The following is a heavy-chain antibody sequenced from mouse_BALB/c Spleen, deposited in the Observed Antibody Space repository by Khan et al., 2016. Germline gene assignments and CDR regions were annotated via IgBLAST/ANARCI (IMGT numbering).Heavy chain of an antibody. CDR3: GYDGYYAWFPY. J-gene: IGHJ3*01. CDR2: ITYSGLT. V-gene: IGHV3-2*02. Sequence: EVQLQESGPGLVKPSQSLSLTCTVTGYSITSDYAWNWIRQFPGNKLEWMGYITYSGLTNYNPSLKSRISITRDTSKNQFFLQLISVTTEDTATYYCGYDGYYAWFPYWGRGTLVTISA. CDR1: GYSITSDYA. D-gene: IGHD2-3*01.